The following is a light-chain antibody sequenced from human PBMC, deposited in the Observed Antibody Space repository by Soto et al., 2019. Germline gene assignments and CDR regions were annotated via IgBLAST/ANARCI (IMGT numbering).Light chain of an antibody. Sequence: QSALTQPASVSGSPGQSITISCTGTSSDVGSYNLVSWYQQYPGKAPKLMIYEGSKRPSGVSNRFSGSKSGSTASLTISGLQAEDEADYYCCSYARGGAYVFGNGTKVTVL. V-gene: IGLV2-23*01. CDR2: EGS. J-gene: IGLJ1*01. CDR3: CSYARGGAYV. CDR1: SSDVGSYNL.